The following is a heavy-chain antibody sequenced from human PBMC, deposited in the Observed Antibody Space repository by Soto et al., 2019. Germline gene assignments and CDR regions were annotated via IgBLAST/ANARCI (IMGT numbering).Heavy chain of an antibody. Sequence: EVQLLESGGGLVQPGGSLRLSCAASGFTFSSYAMSWVRQAPGKGLEWVSIIGVGGGDRYYPESVKGRFTISRDNSRDTLYLEMNSMRDEDTAVYYCARVRFGELVWGQVTLVNVSS. D-gene: IGHD3-10*01. CDR3: ARVRFGELV. CDR1: GFTFSSYA. CDR2: IGVGGGDR. V-gene: IGHV3-23*01. J-gene: IGHJ4*02.